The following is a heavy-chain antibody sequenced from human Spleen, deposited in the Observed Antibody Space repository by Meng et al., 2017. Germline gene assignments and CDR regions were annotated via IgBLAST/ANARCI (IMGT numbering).Heavy chain of an antibody. CDR2: INPNSGGK. V-gene: IGHV1-2*06. Sequence: ASVKVSCKPSGYTFTGYYMHWVRQAPGQGLEWMGRINPNSGGKNYAQKFQGRVTMTRDTSISTAYMELSRLTSDDTAVYYCARDFGEYSGYDLDSWGQGTLVTVSS. D-gene: IGHD5-12*01. J-gene: IGHJ4*02. CDR3: ARDFGEYSGYDLDS. CDR1: GYTFTGYY.